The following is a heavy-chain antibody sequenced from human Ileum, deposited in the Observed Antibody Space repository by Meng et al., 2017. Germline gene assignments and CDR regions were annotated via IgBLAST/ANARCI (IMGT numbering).Heavy chain of an antibody. J-gene: IGHJ4*02. CDR3: ARGIGDIRVGFDY. V-gene: IGHV4-4*02. CDR2: IFHGGTT. D-gene: IGHD5-12*01. Sequence: QVQMQASGPGLGKPSGTLSLSCAVSGESSSSGNWWNWVRQSPGKGLEWIGEIFHGGTTNYNPSLKNRVTLLMDKSKNQFSLQLTSVTAADTAVFYCARGIGDIRVGFDYWGQGILVTVSS. CDR1: GESSSSGNW.